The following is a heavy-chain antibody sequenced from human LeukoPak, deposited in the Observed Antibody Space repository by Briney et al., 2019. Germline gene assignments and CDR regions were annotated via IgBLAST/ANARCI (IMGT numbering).Heavy chain of an antibody. CDR2: IYYSGST. D-gene: IGHD6-19*01. V-gene: IGHV4-39*01. Sequence: SETLSLTCTVSGGSISSSSYYWGWIRQPPGTGLEWIGSIYYSGSTYYNPSLKSRVTISVDTSKNQFSLKLSSVTAADTAVYYCARRYSSGWYGRGGEYFDYWGQGTLVTVSS. CDR1: GGSISSSSYY. J-gene: IGHJ4*02. CDR3: ARRYSSGWYGRGGEYFDY.